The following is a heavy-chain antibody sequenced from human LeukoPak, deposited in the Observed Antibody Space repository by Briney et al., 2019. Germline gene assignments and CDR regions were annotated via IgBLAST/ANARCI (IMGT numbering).Heavy chain of an antibody. D-gene: IGHD6-19*01. CDR2: ISADAATV. J-gene: IGHJ4*02. CDR1: GFIFSNYY. V-gene: IGHV3-11*04. Sequence: GGSLRLSCTDSGFIFSNYYMAWVRQPPGRGLEWISYISADAATVKYADSVEGRFTVSRDNTQNSIYLEMSSLRVDDTAVYYCARMYSSGSYGDYFYYWGQGNLVSVSS. CDR3: ARMYSSGSYGDYFYY.